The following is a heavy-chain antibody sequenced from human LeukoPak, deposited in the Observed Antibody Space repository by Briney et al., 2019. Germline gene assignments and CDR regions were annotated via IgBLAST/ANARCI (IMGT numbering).Heavy chain of an antibody. J-gene: IGHJ6*02. CDR2: IKYDGSDQ. CDR3: ARSGNGVMDV. V-gene: IGHV3-33*01. D-gene: IGHD4-23*01. Sequence: GGSLRLSCAASGFSFSTSCMHWVRQAPGKGLEWVADIKYDGSDQYYADSVKGRFTISRDNSRNTLYLQMTSLRAEDTVVYYCARSGNGVMDVWGQGTRVSVFS. CDR1: GFSFSTSC.